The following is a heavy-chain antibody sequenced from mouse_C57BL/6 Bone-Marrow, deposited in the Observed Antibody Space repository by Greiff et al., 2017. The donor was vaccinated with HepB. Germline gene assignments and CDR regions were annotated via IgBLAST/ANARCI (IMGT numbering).Heavy chain of an antibody. Sequence: QVQLQQPGAELVMPGASVKLSCKASGYTFTSYWMHWVKQRPGQGLEWIGEIDPSDSYTNYNQKFKGKSTLTVDKSSSTAYMQLSSLTSEDSAVYYCARSGSSYVGWYFGVWGTGTTVTVSS. D-gene: IGHD1-1*01. CDR1: GYTFTSYW. CDR2: IDPSDSYT. J-gene: IGHJ1*03. V-gene: IGHV1-69*01. CDR3: ARSGSSYVGWYFGV.